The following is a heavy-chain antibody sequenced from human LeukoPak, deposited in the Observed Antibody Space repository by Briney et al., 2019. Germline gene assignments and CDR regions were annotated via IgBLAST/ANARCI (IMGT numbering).Heavy chain of an antibody. CDR3: AKDLRAVAGMNFDY. D-gene: IGHD6-19*01. Sequence: GGSLRLSCAASGFTFSDYYMNWVRQAPGKGLEWVSSISSSSSYIYYADSVKGRFTISRDNAKNSLYLQMNSLRAEDTAVYYCAKDLRAVAGMNFDYWGQGTLVTVSS. CDR2: ISSSSSYI. J-gene: IGHJ4*02. V-gene: IGHV3-21*01. CDR1: GFTFSDYY.